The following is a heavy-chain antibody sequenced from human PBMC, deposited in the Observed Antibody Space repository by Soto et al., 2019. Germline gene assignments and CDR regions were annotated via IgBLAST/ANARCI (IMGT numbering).Heavy chain of an antibody. V-gene: IGHV3-23*01. Sequence: EVQLLESGGGLVQPGGSLRLSCVASGFTFSNYAINWVRQAPGKGLEWVSSIHGSGDTTYYADSVKGRFTISRDNSKNTLYLQMNSLRAEDTAVYYCARPLILGDTDDAFDFWGQGTMVTVSS. CDR2: IHGSGDTT. J-gene: IGHJ3*01. CDR3: ARPLILGDTDDAFDF. CDR1: GFTFSNYA. D-gene: IGHD1-26*01.